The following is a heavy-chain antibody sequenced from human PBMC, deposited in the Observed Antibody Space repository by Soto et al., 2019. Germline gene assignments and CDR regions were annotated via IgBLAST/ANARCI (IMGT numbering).Heavy chain of an antibody. D-gene: IGHD3-9*01. J-gene: IGHJ5*02. CDR3: ASRRGGLRYFDWLPQRGFDP. CDR2: INHSGST. Sequence: PSETLSLTCAVYGGSFSGYYWSWIRQPPGKGLEWIGEINHSGSTNYNPSLKSRVTISVDTSKNQFSLKLSSVTAADTAVYYCASRRGGLRYFDWLPQRGFDPWGQGTLVTVSS. V-gene: IGHV4-34*01. CDR1: GGSFSGYY.